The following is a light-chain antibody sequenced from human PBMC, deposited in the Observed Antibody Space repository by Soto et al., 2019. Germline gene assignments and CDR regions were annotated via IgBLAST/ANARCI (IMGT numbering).Light chain of an antibody. CDR2: AAS. CDR1: QGISTY. V-gene: IGKV1-9*01. J-gene: IGKJ4*01. Sequence: DIQLTQSPSLLSASVGDRVTITCRASQGISTYLAWYQQTSGKAPKLLISAASTLQRGVPSRFSGSGFGTQFTLTISSLQPEDFATYYCQQLNAYPLTFGGGTKVDIK. CDR3: QQLNAYPLT.